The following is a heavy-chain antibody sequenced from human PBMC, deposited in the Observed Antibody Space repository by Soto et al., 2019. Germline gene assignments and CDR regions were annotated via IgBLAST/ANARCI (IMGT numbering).Heavy chain of an antibody. CDR3: ARGYCSGGSCYRGNNWFDP. V-gene: IGHV1-3*01. D-gene: IGHD2-15*01. CDR2: INAGNGNT. CDR1: GYTFTSYA. J-gene: IGHJ5*02. Sequence: GASVKVSCKASGYTFTSYAMHWVRQAPGQRLEWMGWINAGNGNTKYSQKFQGRVTITRDTSASTAYMELSRLRSEDTAVYYCARGYCSGGSCYRGNNWFDPWGQGTLVTVSS.